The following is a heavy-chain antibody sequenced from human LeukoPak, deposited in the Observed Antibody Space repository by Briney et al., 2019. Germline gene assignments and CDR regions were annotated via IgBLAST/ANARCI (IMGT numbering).Heavy chain of an antibody. D-gene: IGHD6-25*01. CDR1: GGPISNYY. CDR3: ARSRGLAGAATVIDY. CDR2: VYKSGIT. V-gene: IGHV4-59*08. Sequence: SETLSPTCTASGGPISNYYWTWIRQSPRQGLEWIGYVYKSGITDYNPSLKSRLTISVDTSKNQFSLKLSSMTPADTAVYYCARSRGLAGAATVIDYWGQGTLVTVSS. J-gene: IGHJ4*02.